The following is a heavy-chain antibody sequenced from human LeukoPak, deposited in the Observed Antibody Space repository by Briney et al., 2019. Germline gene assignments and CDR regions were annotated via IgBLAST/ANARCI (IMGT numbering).Heavy chain of an antibody. D-gene: IGHD4-23*01. Sequence: ASETLSLTCTVSGGSISSGDYYWSWIRQPAGKGLEWIVRIYTSGSTNYNPSLKSRVTMSVDTSKNQFSLKLSSVTAADTAVYYCARVNVGATVVKGLHYYYYYMDVWGKGTTVTVSS. CDR2: IYTSGST. J-gene: IGHJ6*03. V-gene: IGHV4-61*02. CDR3: ARVNVGATVVKGLHYYYYYMDV. CDR1: GGSISSGDYY.